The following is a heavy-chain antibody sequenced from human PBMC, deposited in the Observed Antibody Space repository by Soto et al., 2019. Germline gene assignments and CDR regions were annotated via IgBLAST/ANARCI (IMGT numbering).Heavy chain of an antibody. CDR2: IKPDGSEK. J-gene: IGHJ5*02. Sequence: LRLSCAVSGFTISPYWMSWVRQPPGKGLEWVAKIKPDGSEKYYVDSVKGRFTVFRDNTKNSLYLQMNNLRAEDTAVYYCVKDGSNTWYFNWYDPWGQGTLVTVSS. D-gene: IGHD4-4*01. CDR3: VKDGSNTWYFNWYDP. CDR1: GFTISPYW. V-gene: IGHV3-7*03.